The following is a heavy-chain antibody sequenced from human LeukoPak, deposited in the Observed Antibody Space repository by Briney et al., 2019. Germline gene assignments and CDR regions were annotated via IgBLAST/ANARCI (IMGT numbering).Heavy chain of an antibody. CDR2: IYHSGST. V-gene: IGHV4-4*02. J-gene: IGHJ3*02. CDR3: ARDGITMVREGAFDI. Sequence: SSETLSLTCAVSGGSISSSNWWSWVRQPPGKGLEWIGEIYHSGSTNYNPSLKSRVTISVDKSKNQFSLKLSSVTAADTAVYYCARDGITMVREGAFDIWGQGTMVTVSS. CDR1: GGSISSSNW. D-gene: IGHD3-10*01.